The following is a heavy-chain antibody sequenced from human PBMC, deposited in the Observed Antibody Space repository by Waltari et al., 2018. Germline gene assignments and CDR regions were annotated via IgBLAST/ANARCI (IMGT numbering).Heavy chain of an antibody. Sequence: VQLQESGPRLVMPSETLSLKCSVPGGHFSTYYWTWIRQPAGKGLEWIGRFYSNGSTNYTPTLKSRVIMSVDTSKTYFSLKLTSVTTADTAVYYCARTNGGIYGLGSSPTDQYYFYMDVWGKGTTVTVSS. CDR2: FYSNGST. J-gene: IGHJ6*03. V-gene: IGHV4-4*07. CDR3: ARTNGGIYGLGSSPTDQYYFYMDV. D-gene: IGHD3-10*01. CDR1: GGHFSTYY.